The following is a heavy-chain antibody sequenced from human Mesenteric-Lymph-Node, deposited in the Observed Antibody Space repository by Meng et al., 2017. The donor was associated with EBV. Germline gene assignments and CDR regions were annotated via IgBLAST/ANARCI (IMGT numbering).Heavy chain of an antibody. J-gene: IGHJ4*02. CDR2: INHSGST. D-gene: IGHD5-12*01. CDR1: GGSFSGYY. Sequence: QVQLQQGCAGLLQPSETLSLTCAVYGGSFSGYYWSWIRQPPGKGLEWIGEINHSGSTNYNPSLKSRVTISIDTSENQFSLNLSSVTAADTAIYYCTRAPAISGYWGFSDYWGQGTLVTVSS. CDR3: TRAPAISGYWGFSDY. V-gene: IGHV4-34*01.